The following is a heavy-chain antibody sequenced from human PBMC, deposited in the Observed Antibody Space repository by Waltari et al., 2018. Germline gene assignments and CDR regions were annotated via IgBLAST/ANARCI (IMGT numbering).Heavy chain of an antibody. D-gene: IGHD6-13*01. V-gene: IGHV1-69*01. J-gene: IGHJ4*02. Sequence: QVQLVQSGAEVKKPGSSVKVSCTASGCTFRSYATSRVRRAPGQGLEWMGGIIPIFGTANYAQKFQGRVTITADESTSTAYMELSSLRSEDTAVYYCARGGPYSSSWYWGFDYWGQGTLVTVSS. CDR1: GCTFRSYA. CDR2: IIPIFGTA. CDR3: ARGGPYSSSWYWGFDY.